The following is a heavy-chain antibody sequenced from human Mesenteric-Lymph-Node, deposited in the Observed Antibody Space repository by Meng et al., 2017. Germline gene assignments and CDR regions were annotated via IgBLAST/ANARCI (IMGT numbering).Heavy chain of an antibody. Sequence: SETLSLTCNVSGYSISRGYYWGWIRQPPGKGLEWIGSIYYSGSTYYNPSLKSRVTISVDTSKNQFSLKLSSVTAADTAVYYCARTSHSGWYVRPPYYYYYGMDVWGQGTTVTVSS. CDR2: IYYSGST. D-gene: IGHD6-19*01. V-gene: IGHV4-38-2*02. CDR3: ARTSHSGWYVRPPYYYYYGMDV. CDR1: GYSISRGYY. J-gene: IGHJ6*02.